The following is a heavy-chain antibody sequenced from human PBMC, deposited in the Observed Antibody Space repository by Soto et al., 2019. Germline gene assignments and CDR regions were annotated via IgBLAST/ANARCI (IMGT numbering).Heavy chain of an antibody. CDR2: ISAYNGNT. CDR1: GYTFTSYG. V-gene: IGHV1-18*01. J-gene: IGHJ6*02. D-gene: IGHD3-22*01. Sequence: GASVKVSCKASGYTFTSYGISWVRQAPGQGLEWMGWISAYNGNTNYAQKLQSRVTMTTDTSTSTAYMELRSLRSDDTAVYYCARAAGGYYHDSSGYYWPYYYYGMDVWGQGTTVTVSS. CDR3: ARAAGGYYHDSSGYYWPYYYYGMDV.